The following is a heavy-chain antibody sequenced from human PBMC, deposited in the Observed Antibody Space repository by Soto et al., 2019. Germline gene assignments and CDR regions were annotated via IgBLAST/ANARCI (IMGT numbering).Heavy chain of an antibody. CDR1: EFNFTDAW. J-gene: IGHJ4*02. D-gene: IGHD6-19*01. V-gene: IGHV3-15*01. Sequence: GGSLSLSYAPSEFNFTDAWVTWVRQAPGKGLEWVGRIKSKADGATTDYAAPVKDRFTISRDDSKNMLYLQMNSLKTEDTAVYWCATYTSGWFFSAHWGQGTLVTVSS. CDR3: ATYTSGWFFSAH. CDR2: IKSKADGATT.